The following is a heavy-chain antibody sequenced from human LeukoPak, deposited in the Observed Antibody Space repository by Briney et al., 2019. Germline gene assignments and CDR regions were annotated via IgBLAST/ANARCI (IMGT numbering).Heavy chain of an antibody. CDR2: IKQDGSEK. J-gene: IGHJ3*02. Sequence: GGSLRLSCAASGFTFSSYWMSWVRQAPGKGLEWVANIKQDGSEKYYVDSVKGRFTISRDNAKNSLYLQMNSLRAEDTAVYYCARDRRVFSEWLHDAFDIWGQGTMVTVSS. CDR1: GFTFSSYW. D-gene: IGHD3-3*01. CDR3: ARDRRVFSEWLHDAFDI. V-gene: IGHV3-7*01.